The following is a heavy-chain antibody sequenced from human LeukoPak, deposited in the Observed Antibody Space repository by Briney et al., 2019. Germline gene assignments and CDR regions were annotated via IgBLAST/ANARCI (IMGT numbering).Heavy chain of an antibody. D-gene: IGHD6-19*01. V-gene: IGHV3-66*01. CDR3: ARSPGSGWQINDY. CDR2: IYSGGST. J-gene: IGHJ4*02. Sequence: GGSLRLSCAASGFTVSSNYMSWVRQAPGKGLEWGSVIYSGGSTYYADSVKGRFTISRDNSKNTLYLQMNSLRAEDTAVYYCARSPGSGWQINDYWGQGTLVTVSS. CDR1: GFTVSSNY.